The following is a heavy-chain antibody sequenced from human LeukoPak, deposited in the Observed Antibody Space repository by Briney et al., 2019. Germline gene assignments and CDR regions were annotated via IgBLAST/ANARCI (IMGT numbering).Heavy chain of an antibody. V-gene: IGHV3-23*01. Sequence: PGGSLRLSCAASGFTFSNSAMSWARQAPGKGLEWVSTLSGSGITTYYADSVKGRFTISRDNSKNTLYLQMNTLRAEDSALYYCAKGIYSSGWSYFDYWGHGTLVTVSS. CDR2: LSGSGITT. CDR3: AKGIYSSGWSYFDY. D-gene: IGHD6-19*01. CDR1: GFTFSNSA. J-gene: IGHJ4*01.